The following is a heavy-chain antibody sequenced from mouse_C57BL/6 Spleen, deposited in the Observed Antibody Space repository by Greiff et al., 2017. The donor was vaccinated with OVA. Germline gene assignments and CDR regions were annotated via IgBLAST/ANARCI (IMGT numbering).Heavy chain of an antibody. J-gene: IGHJ4*01. D-gene: IGHD3-2*02. CDR3: ARRPDSSGYGYAMDY. V-gene: IGHV1-82*01. CDR2: IYPGDGDT. CDR1: GYAFSSSW. Sequence: QVQLKQSGPELVKPGASVKISCKASGYAFSSSWMNWVKQRPGKGLEWIGRIYPGDGDTNYNGKFKGKATLTADKSSSTAYMQLSSLTSEDSAVYFCARRPDSSGYGYAMDYWGQGTSVTVSS.